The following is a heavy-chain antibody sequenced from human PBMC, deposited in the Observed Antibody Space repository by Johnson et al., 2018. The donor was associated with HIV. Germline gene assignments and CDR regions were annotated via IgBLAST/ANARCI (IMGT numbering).Heavy chain of an antibody. D-gene: IGHD1-26*01. J-gene: IGHJ3*01. CDR2: ISYDGSNK. V-gene: IGHV3-30*18. CDR3: AKGRMGASGSYNV. CDR1: GFTFSSYG. Sequence: QEQLVESGGGVVQPGRSLRLSCAASGFTFSSYGMHWVRQAPGKGLDWVAVISYDGSNKYYEDSVKGRFTISRDKSKNTLYLQMNSLRAEDTALYYCAKGRMGASGSYNVWGQGTMVTVSS.